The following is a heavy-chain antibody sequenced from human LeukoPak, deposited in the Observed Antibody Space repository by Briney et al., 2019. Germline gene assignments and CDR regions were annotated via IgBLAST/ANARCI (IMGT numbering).Heavy chain of an antibody. D-gene: IGHD3-10*01. J-gene: IGHJ4*02. V-gene: IGHV1-18*01. CDR3: ARSPRFGEVYFDY. Sequence: ASVRVSCTASGYTFTSYGISWVRQTPGQGLEWMGWISAYNGNTNYAQKLQGRVTMTTDTSTSTAYMELRSLRSDDAAVYYCARSPRFGEVYFDYWSQGTLVTVSS. CDR1: GYTFTSYG. CDR2: ISAYNGNT.